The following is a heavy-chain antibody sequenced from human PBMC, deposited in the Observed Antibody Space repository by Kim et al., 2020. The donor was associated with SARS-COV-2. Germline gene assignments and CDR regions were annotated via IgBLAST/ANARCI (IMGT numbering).Heavy chain of an antibody. CDR3: ARAREKSFDY. V-gene: IGHV3-30*03. CDR1: GFSFSSRG. J-gene: IGHJ4*02. Sequence: GGSLRLSCAASGFSFSSRGIHWVRQAPGKGLEWVAVISNDETYKTYADSVKGRFTISRDNSKNTVDLQMNSLRVEDTAVYYCARAREKSFDYWGQGTLVTVSS. CDR2: ISNDETYK.